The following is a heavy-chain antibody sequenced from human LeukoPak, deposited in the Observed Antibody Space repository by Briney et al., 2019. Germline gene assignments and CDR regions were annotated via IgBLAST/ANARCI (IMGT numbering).Heavy chain of an antibody. J-gene: IGHJ4*02. V-gene: IGHV3-48*01. Sequence: PGGSLRLSCAASGFTFSSYAMSWVRQAPGKGLEWVSHISISSNTIYYADSVRGRFTISRDNAKNSLYLQMNSLRAEDTAVYYCASPRSLENYYDSPGDYWGQGTLVTVSS. CDR3: ASPRSLENYYDSPGDY. CDR2: ISISSNTI. CDR1: GFTFSSYA. D-gene: IGHD3-22*01.